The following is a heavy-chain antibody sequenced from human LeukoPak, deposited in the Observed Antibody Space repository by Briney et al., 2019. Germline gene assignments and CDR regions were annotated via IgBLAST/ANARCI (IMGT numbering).Heavy chain of an antibody. CDR3: ARTRHDYGDYVAGYFDY. CDR2: IYHSGST. V-gene: IGHV4-4*02. Sequence: SGTLSLTCAVSGGSISSSNWRSWVRQPPGKGLEWIGEIYHSGSTNYNPSLKSRVTISVDKSKNQFSLKLTSVTAADTAVYYCARTRHDYGDYVAGYFDYWGQGTLVTVSS. D-gene: IGHD4-17*01. J-gene: IGHJ4*02. CDR1: GGSISSSNW.